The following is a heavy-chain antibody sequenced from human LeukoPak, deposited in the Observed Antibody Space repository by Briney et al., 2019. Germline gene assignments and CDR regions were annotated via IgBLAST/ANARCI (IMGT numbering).Heavy chain of an antibody. D-gene: IGHD4-4*01. CDR3: ARSTVTTIADGAFDI. CDR2: ISYDGSNK. CDR1: GFTFSSYA. Sequence: GRSLRLSCAASGFTFSSYAMHWVRQAPGKGLEWVAVISYDGSNKYYADSVKGRFTISRDNSKNTLYLQMNSLRAEDTAVYYCARSTVTTIADGAFDIWGQGTMVIVSS. V-gene: IGHV3-30-3*01. J-gene: IGHJ3*02.